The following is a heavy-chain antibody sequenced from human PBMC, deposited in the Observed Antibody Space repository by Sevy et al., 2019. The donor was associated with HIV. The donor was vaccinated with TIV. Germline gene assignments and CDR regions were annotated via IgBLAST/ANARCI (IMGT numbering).Heavy chain of an antibody. CDR3: ANEIGDYGDYYFDY. CDR1: GYIFTNHA. D-gene: IGHD4-17*01. Sequence: ASVKVSCKASGYIFTNHAIHWVRQAPGQRLEWMGWINPGNGNTKYSQKFQGRVAITRDTSASTAYMEVRSLRSEDTAIFYCANEIGDYGDYYFDYWGQGTLVTVSS. J-gene: IGHJ4*02. CDR2: INPGNGNT. V-gene: IGHV1-3*01.